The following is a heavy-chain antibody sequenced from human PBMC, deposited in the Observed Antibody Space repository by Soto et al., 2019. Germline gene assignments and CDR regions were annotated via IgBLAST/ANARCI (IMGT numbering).Heavy chain of an antibody. V-gene: IGHV1-69*13. CDR2: IIPIFGTA. D-gene: IGHD6-13*01. CDR3: AREGIAAATPFNYGMDV. CDR1: GGTFSSYA. Sequence: GASVKVSCKASGGTFSSYAISWVRQAPGQGLEWMGGIIPIFGTANYAQKFQGRVTITADESTSTAYMELSSLRSEDTAVYYCAREGIAAATPFNYGMDVWGQGTTVTVSS. J-gene: IGHJ6*02.